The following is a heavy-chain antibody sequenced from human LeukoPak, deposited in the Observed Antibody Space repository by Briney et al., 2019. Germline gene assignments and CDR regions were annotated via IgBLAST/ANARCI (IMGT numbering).Heavy chain of an antibody. J-gene: IGHJ3*02. Sequence: AVRVGCLACVGSLSSHAISWVGPATGQGLAWMGGIVPIFVTANYAPTFHGRVTITADESTSTDYMELSSLRSEETAVYNCARVRGSGSHYWSGAFDIWGQGTMVTVSS. V-gene: IGHV1-69*01. CDR3: ARVRGSGSHYWSGAFDI. D-gene: IGHD3-10*01. CDR1: VGSLSSHA. CDR2: IVPIFVTA.